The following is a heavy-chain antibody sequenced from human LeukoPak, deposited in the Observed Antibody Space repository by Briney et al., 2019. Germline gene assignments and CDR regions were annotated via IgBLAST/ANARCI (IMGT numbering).Heavy chain of an antibody. CDR2: MSGSGSVA. CDR1: GFTFSSRG. D-gene: IGHD3-9*01. V-gene: IGHV3-23*01. J-gene: IGHJ4*02. CDR3: AKNYDIWDY. Sequence: GGSLRLSCAASGFTFSSRGMAWVRQPPGKGLEWVSLMSGSGSVAYYADSVKGRFTISRDNSKNTLYLQMNSLRAEDTAIYYCAKNYDIWDYWGQGTLVTVSS.